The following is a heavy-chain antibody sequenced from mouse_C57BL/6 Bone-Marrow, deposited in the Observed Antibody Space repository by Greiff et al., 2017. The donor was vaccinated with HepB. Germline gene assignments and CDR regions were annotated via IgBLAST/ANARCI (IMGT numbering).Heavy chain of an antibody. Sequence: VQGVESGPGLVAPSQSLSITCTVSGFSLTSYGVDWVRQPPGKGLEWLGVIWGGGSTNYNSALMSRLSISKDNSKSQVFLKMNSLQTDDTAMYYCAKSLYYYGSSLYYAMDYWGQGTSVTVSS. CDR3: AKSLYYYGSSLYYAMDY. CDR2: IWGGGST. J-gene: IGHJ4*01. V-gene: IGHV2-9*01. D-gene: IGHD1-1*01. CDR1: GFSLTSYG.